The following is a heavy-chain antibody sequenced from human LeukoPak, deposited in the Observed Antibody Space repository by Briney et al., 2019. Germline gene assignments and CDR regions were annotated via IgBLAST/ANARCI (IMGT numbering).Heavy chain of an antibody. J-gene: IGHJ3*02. Sequence: PGGSLRLSCAASGFNFYSYSMTWVRQAPGKGLEWVSTVSTSGGTTFYADSVKGRFTIYRDDSKNTLYLRMKSLGAEDSAIYYCAKGALRGYRGPGAFDMWGRGAKVNGFS. CDR1: GFNFYSYS. CDR3: AKGALRGYRGPGAFDM. V-gene: IGHV3-23*01. D-gene: IGHD5-18*01. CDR2: VSTSGGTT.